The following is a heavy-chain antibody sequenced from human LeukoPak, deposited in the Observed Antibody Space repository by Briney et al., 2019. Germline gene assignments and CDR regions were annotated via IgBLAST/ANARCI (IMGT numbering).Heavy chain of an antibody. D-gene: IGHD4-23*01. CDR1: GYTFTAYY. V-gene: IGHV1-2*02. CDR3: ARPQDHGGNVENFHI. J-gene: IGHJ3*02. CDR2: INPNSGGT. Sequence: ASVKVSCKASGYTFTAYYIHWVRQAPGQGLEWMGWINPNSGGTNYALKFRGRVTMTRDTSISTASMELSRLISDDTAVYYCARPQDHGGNVENFHIWGQGTMVTVSS.